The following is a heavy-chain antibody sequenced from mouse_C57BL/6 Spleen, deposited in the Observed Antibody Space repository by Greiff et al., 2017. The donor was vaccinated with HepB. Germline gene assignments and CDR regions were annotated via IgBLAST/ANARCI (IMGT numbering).Heavy chain of an antibody. D-gene: IGHD2-4*01. CDR3: ARDSYYDYPDY. Sequence: QVQLQQPGAELVKPGASVKLSCKASGYTFTSYWMHWVKQRPGQGLEWIGMIHPNSGSTNYNEKFKSKATLTVDKSSSTAYMQLSSLTSEDSAVYYCARDSYYDYPDYWGQGTTLTVSS. V-gene: IGHV1-64*01. CDR2: IHPNSGST. J-gene: IGHJ2*01. CDR1: GYTFTSYW.